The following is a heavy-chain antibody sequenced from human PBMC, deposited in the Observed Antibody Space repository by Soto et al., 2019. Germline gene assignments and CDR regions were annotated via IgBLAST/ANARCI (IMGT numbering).Heavy chain of an antibody. V-gene: IGHV3-7*05. D-gene: IGHD2-15*01. CDR2: IKQDGSEE. CDR1: GFSFTSYW. J-gene: IGHJ4*02. CDR3: ATPARSSFSN. Sequence: GGSLRLSCAASGFSFTSYWMTWARQVPGKGLEWLAIIKQDGSEEYYVDSVKGRFTIPRDNTKNSLYLQMNSLRAEDTAVYYCATPARSSFSNWGLGTLVTVSS.